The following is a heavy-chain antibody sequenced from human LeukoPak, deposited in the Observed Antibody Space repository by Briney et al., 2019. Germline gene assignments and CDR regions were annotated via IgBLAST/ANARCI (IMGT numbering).Heavy chain of an antibody. Sequence: GASVKVSCKASGGTFSSYYIHWVRQAPGQGLEWMGIINPSGGSTSYAQKFQGRVTMTRDMSTSTVYMELSSLRSEDTAVYYCARLPVGATSWTDYWGQGTLVTVSS. V-gene: IGHV1-46*01. CDR1: GGTFSSYY. J-gene: IGHJ4*02. CDR2: INPSGGST. CDR3: ARLPVGATSWTDY. D-gene: IGHD1-26*01.